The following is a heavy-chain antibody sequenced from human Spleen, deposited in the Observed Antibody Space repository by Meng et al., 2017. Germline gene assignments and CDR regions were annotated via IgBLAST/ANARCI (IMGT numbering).Heavy chain of an antibody. Sequence: QVQLQESGPGLVKPSQTLSLTCTVSGGSISSGGYYWSWIRQHPGKGLEWIGYIYYSGSTYYNPSLKSLVTISVDTSKNQFSLRLSSVTAADTAVYYCARLMSGYDVFDYWGQGTLVTVSS. D-gene: IGHD5-12*01. V-gene: IGHV4-31*01. CDR2: IYYSGST. CDR1: GGSISSGGYY. J-gene: IGHJ4*02. CDR3: ARLMSGYDVFDY.